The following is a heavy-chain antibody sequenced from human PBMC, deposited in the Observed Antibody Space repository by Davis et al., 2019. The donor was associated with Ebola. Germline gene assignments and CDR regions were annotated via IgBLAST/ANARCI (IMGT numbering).Heavy chain of an antibody. J-gene: IGHJ4*02. D-gene: IGHD3-16*02. CDR3: ARPSLSYDYVWGSYRYKAGYFDY. CDR2: INHSGST. V-gene: IGHV4-34*01. Sequence: MPSETLSLTCAVYGGSFSGYYWSWIRQPPGKGLEWIGEINHSGSTNYNPSLKSRVTISVDTSKNQFSLKLSSVTAADTAVYYCARPSLSYDYVWGSYRYKAGYFDYWGQGTLVTVSS. CDR1: GGSFSGYY.